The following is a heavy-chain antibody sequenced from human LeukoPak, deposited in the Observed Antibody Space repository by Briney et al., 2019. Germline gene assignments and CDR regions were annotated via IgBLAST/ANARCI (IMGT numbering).Heavy chain of an antibody. Sequence: GGSLRLSCAASGVTFSSYGLHWVRQAPGKGLEWVAVISYDGSNKYYADSVKGRFTISRDNSKNTLYLQMNSLRAEDTAVYYCAKEPFVVASYTFDYWGQGTLVTVSS. J-gene: IGHJ4*02. CDR2: ISYDGSNK. D-gene: IGHD2-15*01. V-gene: IGHV3-30*18. CDR3: AKEPFVVASYTFDY. CDR1: GVTFSSYG.